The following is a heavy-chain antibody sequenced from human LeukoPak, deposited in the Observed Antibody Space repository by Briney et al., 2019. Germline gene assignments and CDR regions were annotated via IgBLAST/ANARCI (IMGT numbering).Heavy chain of an antibody. D-gene: IGHD4-17*01. CDR1: GFTFSSYA. V-gene: IGHV3-23*01. J-gene: IGHJ3*02. Sequence: GGSLRLSCAASGFTFSSYAMMWLRQAPGKGLEWVSAISGGTTLYADSVKGRFTISRDNSKNTLYLQMSSLRVEDTAVYYCARDPNGVYIGAFEIWGQGTMVTVSS. CDR2: ISGGTT. CDR3: ARDPNGVYIGAFEI.